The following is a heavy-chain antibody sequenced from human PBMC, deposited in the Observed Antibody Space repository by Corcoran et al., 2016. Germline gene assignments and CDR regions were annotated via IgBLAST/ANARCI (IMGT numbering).Heavy chain of an antibody. CDR2: IYSGGST. CDR3: ARAGYSRGPGAFDI. J-gene: IGHJ3*02. Sequence: EVQLVESGGGLIQPGGSLRLSCAASGFTVSSNYMSWVRQAPGKGLEWVSVIYSGGSTYYADSVKGRFTISRDNSKNTLYLQMNRLRAEDAAVYYCARAGYSRGPGAFDIWGQGTMVTVSS. CDR1: GFTVSSNY. V-gene: IGHV3-53*01. D-gene: IGHD6-19*01.